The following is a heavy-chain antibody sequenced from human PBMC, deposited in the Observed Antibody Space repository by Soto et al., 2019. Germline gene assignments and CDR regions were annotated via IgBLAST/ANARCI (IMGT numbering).Heavy chain of an antibody. J-gene: IGHJ3*02. D-gene: IGHD3-3*01. CDR1: GFTFSHYP. Sequence: EVQLVESGGGLVQPGGSLRLSCAASGFTFSHYPLHWVRQAPGKGLVWVSRIYSDGSDIGYADSVKGRFTISRDNAKNTLYLQMNSLRAEDTAVYYCVRGVAYGFDIWGKGTMVSVSS. CDR3: VRGVAYGFDI. V-gene: IGHV3-74*01. CDR2: IYSDGSDI.